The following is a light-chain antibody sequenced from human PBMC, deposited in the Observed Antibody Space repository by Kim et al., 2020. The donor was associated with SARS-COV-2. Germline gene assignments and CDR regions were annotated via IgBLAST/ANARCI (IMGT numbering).Light chain of an antibody. J-gene: IGKJ2*01. CDR1: QGIYTY. V-gene: IGKV1-9*01. Sequence: SATVGDTVTITCQASQGIYTYLAWYQQEPGKAPKLLIYVVSTLRGGVPSRFNGSRSGTDFTLTISSLQPEDFASYYCQQFHNYPYTFGQGTKLEI. CDR2: VVS. CDR3: QQFHNYPYT.